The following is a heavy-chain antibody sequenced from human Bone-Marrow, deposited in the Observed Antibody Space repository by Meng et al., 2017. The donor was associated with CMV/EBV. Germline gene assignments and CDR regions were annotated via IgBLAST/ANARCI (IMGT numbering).Heavy chain of an antibody. D-gene: IGHD6-19*01. CDR1: GYTFTSYN. Sequence: KVSCKASGYTFTSYNMHWVRQAPGQGLEWMGIINPSGGSTSYAQKFQGRVTMTRDTSTSTVYMELSSLRSEDTAVYYCARLAVAGLDYWGQGTLVTVSS. J-gene: IGHJ4*02. CDR3: ARLAVAGLDY. CDR2: INPSGGST. V-gene: IGHV1-46*01.